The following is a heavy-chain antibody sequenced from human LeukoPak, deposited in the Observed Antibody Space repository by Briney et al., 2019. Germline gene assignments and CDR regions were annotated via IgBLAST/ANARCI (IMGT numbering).Heavy chain of an antibody. CDR2: IYPGDSDT. CDR1: GYSFTSYW. D-gene: IGHD3-22*01. V-gene: IGHV5-51*01. J-gene: IGHJ3*02. CDR3: ARHYHDKRDAFDI. Sequence: GESLKISCKGSGYSFTSYWIGWVRQMPGKGLEWMGIIYPGDSDTRYSPSFQGQVTISADKSISTAYLQWSSLKASDTAMYYCARHYHDKRDAFDIWGQGTMVTVSS.